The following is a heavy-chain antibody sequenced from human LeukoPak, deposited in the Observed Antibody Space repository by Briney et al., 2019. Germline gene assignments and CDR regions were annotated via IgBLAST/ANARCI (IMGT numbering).Heavy chain of an antibody. CDR2: IYTGGST. J-gene: IGHJ6*03. CDR1: GFIVSSYY. D-gene: IGHD3-10*01. CDR3: ARAAKYGSGGYWGQGSDYYYMDV. V-gene: IGHV3-53*01. Sequence: GGSLRLSCAASGFIVSSYYMSWVRQAPGKGLEWVSVIYTGGSTYYAASVKGRFTISRDNSRNTLSLQMNSLRAEDTAVYYCARAAKYGSGGYWGQGSDYYYMDVWGKGTTVTVSS.